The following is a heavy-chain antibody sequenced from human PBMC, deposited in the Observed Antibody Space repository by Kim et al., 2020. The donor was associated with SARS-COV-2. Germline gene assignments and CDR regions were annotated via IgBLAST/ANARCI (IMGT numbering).Heavy chain of an antibody. V-gene: IGHV4-30-2*04. CDR3: ARRGSTWYYFDY. Sequence: YYNPSRKSRVTISVDTSKNQLSLKVRSVTAADTAVYYCARRGSTWYYFDYWGQGTLVTVSS. J-gene: IGHJ4*02. D-gene: IGHD6-13*01.